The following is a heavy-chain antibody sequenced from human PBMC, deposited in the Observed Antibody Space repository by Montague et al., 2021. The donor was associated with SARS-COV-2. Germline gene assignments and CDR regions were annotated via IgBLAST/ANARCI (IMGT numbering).Heavy chain of an antibody. CDR1: GFRFDDYA. V-gene: IGHV3-9*01. CDR3: AKVGGGTYSKYSLDV. J-gene: IGHJ6*02. CDR2: IRWNSGKI. Sequence: SLRLSCAASGFRFDDYAMHWVRQAPGKGLEWVSGIRWNSGKIGYADSVKGRFTISRDNAKNVLYLEMNSLRPEDTALYYCAKVGGGTYSKYSLDVWGQGTTVTVS. D-gene: IGHD1-26*01.